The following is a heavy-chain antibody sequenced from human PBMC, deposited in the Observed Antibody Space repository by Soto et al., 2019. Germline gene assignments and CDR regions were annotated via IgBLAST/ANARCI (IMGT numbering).Heavy chain of an antibody. V-gene: IGHV4-4*02. CDR1: GGSISSSNW. CDR2: IYHSGST. Sequence: PSETLSLTCAVSGGSISSSNWWSWVRQPPGKGLEWIGEIYHSGSTNYNPSLKRRVTISVDKSKNQFSLKLSSVTAADTAVYYCARRRITMVRGAASNWFDPWGQGTLVTVSS. CDR3: ARRRITMVRGAASNWFDP. J-gene: IGHJ5*02. D-gene: IGHD3-10*01.